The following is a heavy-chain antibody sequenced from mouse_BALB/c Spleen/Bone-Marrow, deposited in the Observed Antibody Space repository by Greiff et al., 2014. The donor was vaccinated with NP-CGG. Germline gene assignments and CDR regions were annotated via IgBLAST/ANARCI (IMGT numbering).Heavy chain of an antibody. CDR3: ARYGGRYYAMDY. Sequence: VQLQQSGAELVKPGASVKLSCTASGFNIKDTYMHWVKQRPEQGLEWIGRIDPANGNTNYDPRFQGKATITADTSSNTAYLQLSSLTSYDTAVYYCARYGGRYYAMDYWGQGTSVTVSS. D-gene: IGHD1-1*01. J-gene: IGHJ4*01. CDR2: IDPANGNT. CDR1: GFNIKDTY. V-gene: IGHV14-3*02.